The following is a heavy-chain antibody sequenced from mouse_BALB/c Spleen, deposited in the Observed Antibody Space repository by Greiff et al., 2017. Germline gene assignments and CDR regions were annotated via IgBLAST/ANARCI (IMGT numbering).Heavy chain of an antibody. CDR2: IWSGGST. Sequence: QVQLQQSGPGLVQPSQSLSITCTVSGFSLTSYGVHWVRQSPGKGLEWLGVIWSGGSTDYNAAFISRLSISKDNSKSQVFFKMNSLQANDTAIYYCARKGGDYDVSLYAMDYWGQGTSVTVSS. D-gene: IGHD2-4*01. CDR1: GFSLTSYG. J-gene: IGHJ4*01. CDR3: ARKGGDYDVSLYAMDY. V-gene: IGHV2-2*02.